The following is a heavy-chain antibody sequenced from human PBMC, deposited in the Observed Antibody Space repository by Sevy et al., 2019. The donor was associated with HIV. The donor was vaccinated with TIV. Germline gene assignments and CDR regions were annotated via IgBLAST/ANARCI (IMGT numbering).Heavy chain of an antibody. CDR2: ISSSSTI. V-gene: IGHV3-48*02. CDR3: ASRSPLLWFGDTYYFDY. D-gene: IGHD3-10*01. J-gene: IGHJ4*02. Sequence: GGSLRLSCAASGFTFSSYSMNWVRQAPGKGVEWVSYISSSSTIYYADSVKGRFTISRDNAKNSLYLQMNSLRDEDTAVYYCASRSPLLWFGDTYYFDYWGQGTLVTVSS. CDR1: GFTFSSYS.